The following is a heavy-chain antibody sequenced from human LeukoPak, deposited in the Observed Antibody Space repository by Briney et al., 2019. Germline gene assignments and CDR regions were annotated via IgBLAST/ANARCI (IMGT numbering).Heavy chain of an antibody. D-gene: IGHD1-26*01. CDR3: AKDVGADGDY. CDR1: GLTFSSYG. V-gene: IGHV3-30*18. CDR2: ISYDGSNK. Sequence: GGSLRLSCAASGLTFSSYGMHWVRQAPGKGLEWVAVISYDGSNKYYADSVKGRFTISRDNSKNTLYLQMNSLRAEDTAVYYCAKDVGADGDYWGQGTLVTVSS. J-gene: IGHJ4*02.